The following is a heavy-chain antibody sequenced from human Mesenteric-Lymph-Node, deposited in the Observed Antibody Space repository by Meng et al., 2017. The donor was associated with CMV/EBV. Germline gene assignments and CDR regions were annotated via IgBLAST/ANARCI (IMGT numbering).Heavy chain of an antibody. J-gene: IGHJ4*02. Sequence: AGSGFSVSSSGVGVGWIRQPPGRALEWLALIFWDDVKRYNPSLKDRLTVTKDTSRNHVVLTLTRVDPVDTATYYCAHQYSSSWYGYWGQGTLVTVSS. CDR3: AHQYSSSWYGY. V-gene: IGHV2-5*02. CDR1: GFSVSSSGVG. D-gene: IGHD6-13*01. CDR2: IFWDDVK.